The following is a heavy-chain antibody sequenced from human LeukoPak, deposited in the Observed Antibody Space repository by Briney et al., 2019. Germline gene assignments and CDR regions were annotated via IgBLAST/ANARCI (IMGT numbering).Heavy chain of an antibody. V-gene: IGHV3-30-3*01. CDR3: ARHHYYFDH. Sequence: GGSLRLSCAASGFTFSSYAMHWVRQAPGQGLEWVAVVSSDGSNKYYADSVKGRFTISRDNSKNTLFLQMNSLRAEDTAVYYCARHHYYFDHWGQGTLVTVSS. J-gene: IGHJ4*02. CDR1: GFTFSSYA. CDR2: VSSDGSNK.